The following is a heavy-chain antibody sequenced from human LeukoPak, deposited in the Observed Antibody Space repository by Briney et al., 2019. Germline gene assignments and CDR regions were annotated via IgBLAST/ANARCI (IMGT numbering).Heavy chain of an antibody. D-gene: IGHD1-26*01. V-gene: IGHV3-30*01. Sequence: GGSLRLSCAASGFTFSTFWMSWVRQAPGKGLEWVAVISYDGSNKYYADSVKGRFTISRDNSKNTLYLQMNSLRAEDTAVYYCAGDSALVGGTFDYWGQGTLVTVSS. CDR1: GFTFSTFW. CDR3: AGDSALVGGTFDY. J-gene: IGHJ4*02. CDR2: ISYDGSNK.